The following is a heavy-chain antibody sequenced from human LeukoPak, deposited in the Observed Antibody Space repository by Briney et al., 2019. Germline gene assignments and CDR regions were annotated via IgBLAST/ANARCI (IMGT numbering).Heavy chain of an antibody. CDR1: GYSFTYYW. V-gene: IGHV5-51*01. D-gene: IGHD5-24*01. CDR3: ARQDGRALYYFDY. Sequence: GESLKPPCKGSGYSFTYYWIGWVRQMPGKGLEWMGIIYPADSDTRYSPSFQGQVTISADKSTSTAYLQWSSLKASDTAMYYCARQDGRALYYFDYWGQGGLVSVSS. CDR2: IYPADSDT. J-gene: IGHJ4*02.